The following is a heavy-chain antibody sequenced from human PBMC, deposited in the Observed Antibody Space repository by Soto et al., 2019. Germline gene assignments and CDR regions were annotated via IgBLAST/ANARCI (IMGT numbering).Heavy chain of an antibody. D-gene: IGHD1-1*01. J-gene: IGHJ3*01. Sequence: QVQLVQSGAEVKKPXASVRVSCKASGYTFTSYYIHWVRQAPGHGPEWMGMISPSSGGTDYAQKFQGRVTMTRDTSTSTVYMELSSXXXXXXXXXXXXXXXXTTXGTDAFDLWGQGTLVTVSS. CDR1: GYTFTSYY. V-gene: IGHV1-46*01. CDR3: XXXXXTTXGTDAFDL. CDR2: ISPSSGGT.